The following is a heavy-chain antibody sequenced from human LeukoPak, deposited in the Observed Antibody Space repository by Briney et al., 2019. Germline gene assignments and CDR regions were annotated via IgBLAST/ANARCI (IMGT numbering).Heavy chain of an antibody. D-gene: IGHD6-13*01. V-gene: IGHV4-4*07. CDR1: GGSISSYY. J-gene: IGHJ5*02. Sequence: SETLSLTCTVSGGSISSYYWSWIRQPAGKGLEWIGRIYTSGSTNYNPSLKRRVTISVETSKNHFSLKLSSVTAADTAVYYCARGVRIAAAGNWFDPWGQGTLVTVSS. CDR3: ARGVRIAAAGNWFDP. CDR2: IYTSGST.